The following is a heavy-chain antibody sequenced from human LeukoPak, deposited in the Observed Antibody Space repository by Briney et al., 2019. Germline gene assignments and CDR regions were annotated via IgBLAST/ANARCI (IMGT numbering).Heavy chain of an antibody. V-gene: IGHV1-69*13. CDR2: IITIFGTA. D-gene: IGHD3-22*01. CDR1: GGTFSSYA. CDR3: ARGPDSSGYTYYFDY. Sequence: GASVNVSCTASGGTFSSYAISWVRQAPGQGLEWMGGIITIFGTANYSQKFQGRVTITADESTSTAYMELSSLRSEDTAVYYCARGPDSSGYTYYFDYWGQGILVTVSS. J-gene: IGHJ4*02.